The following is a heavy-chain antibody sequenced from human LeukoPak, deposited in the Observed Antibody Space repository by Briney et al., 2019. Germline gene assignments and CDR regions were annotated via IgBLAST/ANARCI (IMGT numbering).Heavy chain of an antibody. CDR3: TTYGDYVGNFDY. Sequence: GGSLRLSCGASGFTFSNAWMSWVRQAPGKGVVWVGRIKSKTDGGTTDYAARVKGRFTISRDDSKNTLYLQMNSLKTEDTAVYYCTTYGDYVGNFDYWGQGTLVTVSS. CDR2: IKSKTDGGTT. CDR1: GFTFSNAW. D-gene: IGHD4-17*01. J-gene: IGHJ4*02. V-gene: IGHV3-15*01.